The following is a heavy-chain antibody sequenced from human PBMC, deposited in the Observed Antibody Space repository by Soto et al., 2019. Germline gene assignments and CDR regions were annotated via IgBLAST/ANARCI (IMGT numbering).Heavy chain of an antibody. V-gene: IGHV1-3*01. CDR2: INAGNGNT. CDR3: AKVGGFDP. J-gene: IGHJ5*02. CDR1: GYTFTNYA. Sequence: QVQLLQSGAEVKKLGASVKVSCKASGYTFTNYAIHWVRQAPGQRLEWMGWINAGNGNTKYSQKFQGRVTISRDTSASTAYMELSSLRSEDTAVYSCAKVGGFDPWGQGTLVTVSS.